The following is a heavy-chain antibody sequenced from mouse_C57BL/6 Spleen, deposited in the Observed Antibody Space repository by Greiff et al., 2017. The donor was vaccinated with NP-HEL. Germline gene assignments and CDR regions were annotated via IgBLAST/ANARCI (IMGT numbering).Heavy chain of an antibody. V-gene: IGHV3-1*01. CDR2: ISYSGST. CDR1: GYSITSGYD. Sequence: EVQLQESGPGMVKPSQSLSLTCTVTGYSITSGYDWHWIRHFPGNKLEWMGYISYSGSTNYNPTLKSRISLTHDKSKNHFFLKLNSVTTEDTATYYCARGGGLSLWWFDVWGTGTTVTVSS. J-gene: IGHJ1*03. CDR3: ARGGGLSLWWFDV.